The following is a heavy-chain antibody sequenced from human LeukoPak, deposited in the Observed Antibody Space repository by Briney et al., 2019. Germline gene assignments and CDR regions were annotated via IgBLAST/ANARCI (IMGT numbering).Heavy chain of an antibody. CDR2: IKSKTDGGTT. V-gene: IGHV3-15*01. J-gene: IGHJ4*02. Sequence: GGSLRLSCAASGFTFSNAWMSWVRQAPGKGLEWVGRIKSKTDGGTTDYAAPVKGRFTISRDDSKNTLYPQMNSLKTEDTAVYYCTTDRRIAAAGVDYWGQGTLVTVSS. CDR3: TTDRRIAAAGVDY. CDR1: GFTFSNAW. D-gene: IGHD6-13*01.